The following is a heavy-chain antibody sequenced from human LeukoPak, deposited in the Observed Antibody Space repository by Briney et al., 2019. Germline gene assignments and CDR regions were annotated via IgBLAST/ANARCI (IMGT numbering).Heavy chain of an antibody. V-gene: IGHV4-38-2*01. J-gene: IGHJ4*02. CDR2: IYHSGST. D-gene: IGHD6-13*01. Sequence: SETLSLTCAVSGYSISSGYYWGWIRQPPGKGLEWIGSIYHSGSTYYNPSLKSRVTISVDTSKNQFSLKLSSVTAADTAVYYCARGLDFIAAAAYFGYWGQGTLVTVSS. CDR3: ARGLDFIAAAAYFGY. CDR1: GYSISSGYY.